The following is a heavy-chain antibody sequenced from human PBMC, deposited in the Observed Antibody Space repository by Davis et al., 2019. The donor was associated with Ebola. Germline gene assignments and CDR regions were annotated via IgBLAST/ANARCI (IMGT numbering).Heavy chain of an antibody. CDR3: ARVGDFWSGYYTRYYYYGMDV. D-gene: IGHD3-3*01. CDR1: GGSISRYY. Sequence: SETLSLTCTVSGGSISRYYWSWIRQAPGKGLEWIGYIYYSGSTNYNPSLKSRVTISVDTSKNQFSLKLSSVTAADTAVYYCARVGDFWSGYYTRYYYYGMDVWGQGTTVTVSS. CDR2: IYYSGST. J-gene: IGHJ6*02. V-gene: IGHV4-59*01.